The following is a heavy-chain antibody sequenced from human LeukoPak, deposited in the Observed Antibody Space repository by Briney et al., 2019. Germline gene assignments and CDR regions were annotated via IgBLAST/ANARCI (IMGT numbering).Heavy chain of an antibody. Sequence: PSETLSLTCTVSGGSISSSSYYWGWIRQPPGKGLEWIVSIYYSGSTYYNPSLKSRVTISVDTSKNQFSLKLSSVTAADTAVYYCAREVARYEQWLVPLNYYYYYGMDVWGQGTTVTVSS. J-gene: IGHJ6*02. CDR1: GGSISSSSYY. V-gene: IGHV4-39*07. D-gene: IGHD6-19*01. CDR2: IYYSGST. CDR3: AREVARYEQWLVPLNYYYYYGMDV.